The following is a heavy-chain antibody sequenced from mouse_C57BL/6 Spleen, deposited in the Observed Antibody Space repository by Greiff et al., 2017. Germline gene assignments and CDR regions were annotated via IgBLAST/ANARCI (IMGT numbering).Heavy chain of an antibody. J-gene: IGHJ4*01. CDR1: GYTFTSYW. D-gene: IGHD2-14*01. CDR2: IYPGSGST. V-gene: IGHV1-55*01. CDR3: ARVRWDYDVDY. Sequence: VQLQQPGAELVKPGASVKMSCKASGYTFTSYWITWVKQRPGKGLEWIGDIYPGSGSTNYNEKFKRKATLTVDTSSRTAYLQPSSLTSEDSAVYYCARVRWDYDVDYWGQGTSVTVSS.